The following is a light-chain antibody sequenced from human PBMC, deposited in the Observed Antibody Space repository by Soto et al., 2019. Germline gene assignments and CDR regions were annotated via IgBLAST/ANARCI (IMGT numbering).Light chain of an antibody. V-gene: IGKV1-5*03. J-gene: IGKJ1*01. CDR2: KAS. CDR3: QQYNSYWT. Sequence: DIQMTQSPSTLSASLGDRVTITCRASQSISSWLAWYQQKPGKAPKLLIYKASSLESGVPSRFTGSGSGTEFTLTISSLQPDDFATYYCQQYNSYWTFGQGTKVDI. CDR1: QSISSW.